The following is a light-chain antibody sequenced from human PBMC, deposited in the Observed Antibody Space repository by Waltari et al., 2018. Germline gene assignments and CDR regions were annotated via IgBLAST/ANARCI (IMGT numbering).Light chain of an antibody. CDR1: QSISTG. CDR2: KAS. CDR3: QQYNSDSHS. Sequence: DIQMTQSPSSLSASVGDKVTTTCRASQSISTGLAWFQLKPGKAPKLLIYKASNLESGVPSRFSGSGSGTEFTLTISSLLPEDFATYYCQQYNSDSHSFGQGTRLEIK. V-gene: IGKV1-5*03. J-gene: IGKJ2*01.